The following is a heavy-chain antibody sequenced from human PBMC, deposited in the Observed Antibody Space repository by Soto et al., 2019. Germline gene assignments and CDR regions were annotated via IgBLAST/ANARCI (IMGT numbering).Heavy chain of an antibody. CDR3: ARDRIPAATLGRFDP. CDR1: GYSFTSHY. CDR2: INPSGGSE. D-gene: IGHD2-2*01. V-gene: IGHV1-46*01. J-gene: IGHJ5*02. Sequence: QVQLVQSGAEVKKPGASVKISCKASGYSFTSHYMHWVRQAPGQGLEWMGIINPSGGSESYAQKFQGRVTMTRDTSTSTVYMELSSLRSEDTAVYYCARDRIPAATLGRFDPWGQGTLVTVSS.